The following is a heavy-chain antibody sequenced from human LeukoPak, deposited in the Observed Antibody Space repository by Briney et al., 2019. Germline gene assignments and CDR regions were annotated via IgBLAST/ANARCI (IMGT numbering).Heavy chain of an antibody. Sequence: ASVKVSCKASGYTLTSYYMHWVRQAPGHGLEWMGWIHPNTGGTDYAQKFQGRVTLTRDTSISTAYMELSRLTSDDTAVYYCAKGLWYSSTTTNDYFDYWGQGILVTVSS. J-gene: IGHJ4*02. D-gene: IGHD6-13*01. CDR1: GYTLTSYY. V-gene: IGHV1-2*02. CDR3: AKGLWYSSTTTNDYFDY. CDR2: IHPNTGGT.